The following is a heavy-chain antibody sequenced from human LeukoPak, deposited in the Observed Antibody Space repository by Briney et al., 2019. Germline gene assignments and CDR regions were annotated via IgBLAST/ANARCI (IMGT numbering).Heavy chain of an antibody. D-gene: IGHD3-22*01. CDR1: GFTFSSYS. Sequence: GGSLRLSCAASGFTFSSYSMNWVRQAPGKGLEWVSSISSSSSYIYYADSVKGRFTISRDNAKNSLYPQMNSLRAEDTAVYYCAKLAPTYYYDSSGSTGVAFDIWGQGTMVTVSS. J-gene: IGHJ3*02. CDR3: AKLAPTYYYDSSGSTGVAFDI. V-gene: IGHV3-21*04. CDR2: ISSSSSYI.